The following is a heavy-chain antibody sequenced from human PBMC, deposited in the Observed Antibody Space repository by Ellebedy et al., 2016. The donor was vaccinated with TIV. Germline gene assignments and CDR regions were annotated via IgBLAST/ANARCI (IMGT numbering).Heavy chain of an antibody. J-gene: IGHJ4*02. CDR3: AREGENTVMALDY. Sequence: MPSETLSLTCAVSGGSISSSNWWSWVRQTPGKGLEWIGEIYHSGNTNYNPSLKSRVTISVDKSKNQFSLKLNSVTASDTAVYYCAREGENTVMALDYWGQGTLVTVSS. D-gene: IGHD5-18*01. CDR2: IYHSGNT. CDR1: GGSISSSNW. V-gene: IGHV4-4*02.